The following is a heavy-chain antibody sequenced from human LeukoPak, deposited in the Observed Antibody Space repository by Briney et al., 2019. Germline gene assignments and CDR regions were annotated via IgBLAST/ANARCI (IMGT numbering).Heavy chain of an antibody. J-gene: IGHJ5*02. V-gene: IGHV4-59*01. CDR3: ARANYGDYNWFDP. D-gene: IGHD4-17*01. CDR2: ISDSGST. CDR1: GGSISSYY. Sequence: SETPSLTCSVSGGSISSYYWSWIRQPPGKGLEWIGYISDSGSTNYSPSLKSRVTISVDTSKSQFSLKLSSVTAADTAVYYCARANYGDYNWFDPWGQGTLVTVSS.